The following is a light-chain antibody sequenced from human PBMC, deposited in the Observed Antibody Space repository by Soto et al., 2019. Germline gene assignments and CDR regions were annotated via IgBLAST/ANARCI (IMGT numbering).Light chain of an antibody. CDR3: QQYGSSPPT. CDR2: DAS. Sequence: EILLTQSPGTLSLSPGERATLSCKASQSVSGRYLAWYQQKPGQAPRLLIYDASSRATGIPDRFSGSGSGTDFTLTISRLEPEDFAVYYCQQYGSSPPTFGHGTKVEIK. V-gene: IGKV3-20*01. J-gene: IGKJ1*01. CDR1: QSVSGRY.